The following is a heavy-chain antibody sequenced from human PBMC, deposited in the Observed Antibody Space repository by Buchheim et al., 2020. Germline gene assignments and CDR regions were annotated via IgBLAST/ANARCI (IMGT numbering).Heavy chain of an antibody. CDR2: IYYSGSP. Sequence: QVQLQESGPGLVKPSQTLSLTCTVSGGSISSGDYYWSWIRQPPGKGLEWIGYIYYSGSPYYNPSLKSRVTISVDTYKNQFSLKLGSVTAAETAVYYCARDRRYSYGGPAGGMDVWGQGTT. D-gene: IGHD5-18*01. J-gene: IGHJ6*02. V-gene: IGHV4-30-4*01. CDR3: ARDRRYSYGGPAGGMDV. CDR1: GGSISSGDYY.